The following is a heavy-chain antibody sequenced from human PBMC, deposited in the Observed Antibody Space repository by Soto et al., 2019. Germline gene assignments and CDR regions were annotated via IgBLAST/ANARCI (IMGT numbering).Heavy chain of an antibody. CDR2: IIPIFGTA. J-gene: IGHJ2*01. CDR3: ARVVYCGDDCPVSHFYFDL. V-gene: IGHV1-69*13. Sequence: ASVKVSCKASGGTFISYAISWVRQAPGQGLEWMGGIIPIFGTANYAQKFQGRVTITADESTSTTYMELSSLISEDTAVYYCARVVYCGDDCPVSHFYFDLRGRGTLVTVS. D-gene: IGHD2-21*02. CDR1: GGTFISYA.